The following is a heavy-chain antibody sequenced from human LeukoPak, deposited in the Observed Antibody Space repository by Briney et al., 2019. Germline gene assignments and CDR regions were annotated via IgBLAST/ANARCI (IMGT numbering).Heavy chain of an antibody. J-gene: IGHJ6*04. D-gene: IGHD5-12*01. CDR1: GGTFSSYA. CDR2: IIPIFGTA. V-gene: IGHV1-69*13. CDR3: ARGGEVDYYGMDV. Sequence: GPTVTLSCTASGGTFSSYAISWERQAPGQGLEWMGGIIPIFGTANYAQKLQGRVTITADESTSTAYMELSSLRSEDTAVYYCARGGEVDYYGMDVWGKGTTVTVSS.